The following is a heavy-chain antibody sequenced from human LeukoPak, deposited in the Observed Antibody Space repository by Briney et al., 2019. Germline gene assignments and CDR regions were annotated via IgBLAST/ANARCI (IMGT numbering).Heavy chain of an antibody. Sequence: GGSLRLSCAASGFTFTIYGMNWLRQAPGKGLEWVSYLSGRSDSIYYAESVKGRFTISRDNAKNSLYLQMNSLRVEDTAVYYCAKEGRSLQTYWGQGTLVTVSS. CDR2: LSGRSDSI. V-gene: IGHV3-48*03. J-gene: IGHJ4*02. D-gene: IGHD5-24*01. CDR1: GFTFTIYG. CDR3: AKEGRSLQTY.